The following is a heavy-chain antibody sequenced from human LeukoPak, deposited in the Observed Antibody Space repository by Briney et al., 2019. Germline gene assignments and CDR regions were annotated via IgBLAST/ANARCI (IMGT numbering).Heavy chain of an antibody. Sequence: ASVTVSCKASGGTFSSYAISWVRQAPGQGLEWMGRIIPILGIANYAQKFQGRVTITADKSTSTAYMELSSLRSEDTAVYYCARVGAGGYYYEWYFDLWGRGTLVTVSS. D-gene: IGHD3-22*01. CDR1: GGTFSSYA. CDR3: ARVGAGGYYYEWYFDL. V-gene: IGHV1-69*04. J-gene: IGHJ2*01. CDR2: IIPILGIA.